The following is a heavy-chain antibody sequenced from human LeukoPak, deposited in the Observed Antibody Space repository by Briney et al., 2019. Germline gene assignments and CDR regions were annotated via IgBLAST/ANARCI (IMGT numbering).Heavy chain of an antibody. V-gene: IGHV4-59*08. J-gene: IGHJ6*02. D-gene: IGHD3-10*01. CDR3: ARQLRLYYYGMDV. CDR1: GGSISSYY. CDR2: IYYSGST. Sequence: PSETLSLTCTVSGGSISSYYWSWIRQPPGKGLEWIGYIYYSGSTNYNPSLKSRVTISGDTSKNQFSLKLSSVTAADTAVYYCARQLRLYYYGMDVWGQGTTVTVSS.